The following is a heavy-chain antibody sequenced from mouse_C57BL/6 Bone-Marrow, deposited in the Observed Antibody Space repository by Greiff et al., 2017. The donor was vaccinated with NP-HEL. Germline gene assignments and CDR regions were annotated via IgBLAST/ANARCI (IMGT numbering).Heavy chain of an antibody. Sequence: VQLQQSVAELVRPGASVKLSCTASGFNIKNTYMHWVKQRPEQGLEWIGRIDPANGNTKYAPKFQGKATITADTSSNTAYLQLRSLTSEDTAIYFWSRGGNWDVGFAYWGQGTLVTVSA. CDR2: IDPANGNT. V-gene: IGHV14-3*01. CDR1: GFNIKNTY. CDR3: SRGGNWDVGFAY. J-gene: IGHJ3*01. D-gene: IGHD4-1*01.